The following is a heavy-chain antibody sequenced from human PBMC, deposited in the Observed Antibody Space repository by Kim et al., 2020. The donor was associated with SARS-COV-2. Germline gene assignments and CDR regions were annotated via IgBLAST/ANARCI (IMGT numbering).Heavy chain of an antibody. CDR1: GFTFSSYA. V-gene: IGHV3-23*03. D-gene: IGHD2-21*02. CDR3: AKSSVVTARLVDAFDI. J-gene: IGHJ3*02. Sequence: GGSLRLSCAASGFTFSSYAMSWVRQAPGKGLEWVSVIYSGGSSTYYADSVKGRFTISRDNSKNKLYLQMNSLRSEDTAVYYFAKSSVVTARLVDAFDIWGQGTMVTVSS. CDR2: IYSGGSST.